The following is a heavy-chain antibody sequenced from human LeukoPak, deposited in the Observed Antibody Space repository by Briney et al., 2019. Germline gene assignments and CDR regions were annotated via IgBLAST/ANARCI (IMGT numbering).Heavy chain of an antibody. J-gene: IGHJ6*02. CDR3: ARAEYDRSGSIYYYYGMDI. D-gene: IGHD3-22*01. CDR1: GFTFSSYG. CDR2: ISYDGSNK. V-gene: IGHV3-30*19. Sequence: GRSLRLSCEASGFTFSSYGMHWVRQAPGKGLEWVAVISYDGSNKYNADSVKGRFTISRDNSKNTLYLQMNSLRREDTAEYYCARAEYDRSGSIYYYYGMDIWGQGTTVTVSS.